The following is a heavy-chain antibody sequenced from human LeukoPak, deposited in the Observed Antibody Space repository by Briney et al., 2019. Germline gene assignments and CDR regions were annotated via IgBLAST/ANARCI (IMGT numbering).Heavy chain of an antibody. CDR2: ISYDGSNK. Sequence: PGGSLRLSCAASGFTFSSYAMHWVRQAPGKGLEWVAVISYDGSNKYYADSVKGRFTISRDNSKNTLYLHMHSLRSEDTAVYYCVKTSYDVRGILAWGPKRRDTHWYFPVWGRGTLVTVSS. D-gene: IGHD3-10*02. CDR3: VKTSYDVRGILAWGPKRRDTHWYFPV. CDR1: GFTFSSYA. J-gene: IGHJ2*01. V-gene: IGHV3-30-3*02.